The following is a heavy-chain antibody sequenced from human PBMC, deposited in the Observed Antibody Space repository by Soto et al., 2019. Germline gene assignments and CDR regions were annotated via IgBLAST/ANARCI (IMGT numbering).Heavy chain of an antibody. J-gene: IGHJ6*03. V-gene: IGHV4-59*01. D-gene: IGHD3-3*01. CDR1: GGSISSYY. CDR2: IYYSGST. Sequence: ASETLSLTCTVSGGSISSYYWSWIRQPPGKGLEWIGYIYYSGSTNYNPSLESRVTISVDTSKNQFSLKLSSVTAADTAVYYCARGSLEWLHTRYYYYMDVWGKGTTVTVSS. CDR3: ARGSLEWLHTRYYYYMDV.